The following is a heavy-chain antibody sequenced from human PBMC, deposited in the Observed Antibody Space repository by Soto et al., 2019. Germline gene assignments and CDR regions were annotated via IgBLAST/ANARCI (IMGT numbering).Heavy chain of an antibody. J-gene: IGHJ4*02. CDR2: SYSGGSS. CDR1: GFTISSNA. CDR3: ARVSGYSYGHFDY. D-gene: IGHD5-18*01. V-gene: IGHV3-53*02. Sequence: DVQLVETGGGLIQPGGSLRLSCAASGFTISSNAMTWVRQAPGKGLEWVSVSYSGGSSDYADSVKGRFTIARDNSKNTLSLQMNSLRAEDTAVYYGARVSGYSYGHFDYWGQGTPVNVSS.